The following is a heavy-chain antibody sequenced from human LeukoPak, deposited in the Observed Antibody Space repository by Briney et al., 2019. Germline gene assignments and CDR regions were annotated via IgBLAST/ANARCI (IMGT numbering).Heavy chain of an antibody. CDR3: ARGHYDILTGYPIDY. CDR1: GYTFTSYD. J-gene: IGHJ4*02. CDR2: MNPNSGNT. D-gene: IGHD3-9*01. Sequence: GASVKVSCKASGYTFTSYDINWVRQATGQGLEWMGWMNPNSGNTGYAQKFQGRVTITRNTSISTAYMELSSLRSEDTAVYYCARGHYDILTGYPIDYWGQGTLVTVSS. V-gene: IGHV1-8*03.